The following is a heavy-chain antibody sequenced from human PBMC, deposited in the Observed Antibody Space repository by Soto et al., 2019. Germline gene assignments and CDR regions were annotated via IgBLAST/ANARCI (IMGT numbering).Heavy chain of an antibody. CDR1: GYAFSFG. CDR2: ISASDGST. V-gene: IGHV1-18*01. D-gene: IGHD3-10*01. Sequence: QLVQSGGEVKKPGASVRVSCKASGYAFSFGFSWVRQAPGQCLEWMGWISASDGSTNSAPKFRGRISMTTDTSTNTAYMDLLSLTSDDTAVYFCATYYFGSGSYYRFDNWGKGTLVTVSS. CDR3: ATYYFGSGSYYRFDN. J-gene: IGHJ4*02.